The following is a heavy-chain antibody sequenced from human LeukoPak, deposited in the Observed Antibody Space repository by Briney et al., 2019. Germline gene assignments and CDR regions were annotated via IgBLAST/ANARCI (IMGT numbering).Heavy chain of an antibody. V-gene: IGHV3-7*05. Sequence: GGSLRLSCAASGFTFTNYWMSWVRQVPGKGLEWVASIKEDGSEKDYVDSVKGRFTISRDNAKNSLSLQMNSLRAEDTAVYYCARGWDFDYWGQGTLVTVSS. CDR1: GFTFTNYW. CDR3: ARGWDFDY. J-gene: IGHJ4*02. D-gene: IGHD1-26*01. CDR2: IKEDGSEK.